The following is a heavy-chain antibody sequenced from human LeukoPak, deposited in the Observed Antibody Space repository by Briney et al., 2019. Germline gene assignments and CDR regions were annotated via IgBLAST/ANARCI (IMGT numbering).Heavy chain of an antibody. D-gene: IGHD6-13*01. J-gene: IGHJ4*02. V-gene: IGHV4-59*07. CDR2: SSYSGSS. CDR3: ARSDTHHIHSSSWHFDY. CDR1: GGSIGTHY. Sequence: SDTLSLTCSVSGGSIGTHYWSWIRQVPGKGLEWIGYSSYSGSSNYNPSLKSRITISVDTSKTQFSLYLNSVTAADTAVYYCARSDTHHIHSSSWHFDYWGQGTLVTVSS.